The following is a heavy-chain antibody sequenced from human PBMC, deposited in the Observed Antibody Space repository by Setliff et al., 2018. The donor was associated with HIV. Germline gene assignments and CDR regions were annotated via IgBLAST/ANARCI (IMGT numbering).Heavy chain of an antibody. CDR3: AREVLRGGDDAFGL. Sequence: GGSLRLSCAASGFTFSTYGMQWVRQAPGKGLEWVANIKGDGSETYYVDSVKGRFTISRDNAKHSLYLQMNSLRVEDSAVYYCAREVLRGGDDAFGLWGRGTVVTVSS. CDR2: IKGDGSET. V-gene: IGHV3-7*01. J-gene: IGHJ3*01. CDR1: GFTFSTYG. D-gene: IGHD3-10*01.